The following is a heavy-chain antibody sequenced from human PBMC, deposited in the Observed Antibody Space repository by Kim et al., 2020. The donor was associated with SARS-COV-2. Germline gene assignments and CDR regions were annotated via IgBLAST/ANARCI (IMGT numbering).Heavy chain of an antibody. CDR1: GGSISSSNW. CDR2: IYHSGST. J-gene: IGHJ4*02. Sequence: SETLSLTCAVSGGSISSSNWWSWVRQPPGKGLEWIGEIYHSGSTNYNPSLKSRVTISVDKSKNQFSLKLSSVTAADTAVYYCARESSSWYGKYKAHFDYWGQGTLVTVSS. CDR3: ARESSSWYGKYKAHFDY. V-gene: IGHV4-4*02. D-gene: IGHD6-13*01.